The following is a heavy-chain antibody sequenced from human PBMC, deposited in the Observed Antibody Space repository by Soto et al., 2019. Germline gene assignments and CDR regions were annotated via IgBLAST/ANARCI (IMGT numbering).Heavy chain of an antibody. CDR1: GFTFSNYW. CDR3: VRTSMVVAVATREDF. D-gene: IGHD2-15*01. V-gene: IGHV3-74*01. CDR2: IDSDGSRI. J-gene: IGHJ4*02. Sequence: QSRGSLKISCASSGFTFSNYWMHWVRQAPGKGLVWVSRIDSDGSRITYADFVKGRFTISRDNAKNTVYLHMNSLTAEDTAVYYCVRTSMVVAVATREDFWGQGTLVTVSS.